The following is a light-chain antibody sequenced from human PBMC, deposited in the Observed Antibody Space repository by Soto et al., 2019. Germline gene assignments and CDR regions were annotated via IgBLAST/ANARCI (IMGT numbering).Light chain of an antibody. J-gene: IGKJ2*01. CDR2: WAS. V-gene: IGKV4-1*01. Sequence: DIVMTQSQDSLAVSLGERATINCKSSQSVLYSSNNKNYLAWYQQKPGQPPKFLIYWASTRESGVPDRFSGSGSGTDFTLTINSLQAEDVAVYYCQQYYATPYTFGQGTKLEI. CDR1: QSVLYSSNNKNY. CDR3: QQYYATPYT.